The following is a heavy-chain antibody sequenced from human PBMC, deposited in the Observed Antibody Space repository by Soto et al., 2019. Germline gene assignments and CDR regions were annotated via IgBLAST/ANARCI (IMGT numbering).Heavy chain of an antibody. CDR3: ASARGGSCYSCYYYMDV. Sequence: GGSLRLSCAASGFTFSSYSMNWVRQAPGKGLEWVSSISSSSSYIYYADSVKGRFTISRDNAKNSLYLQMNSLRAEDTAVNYCASARGGSCYSCYYYMDVWGKGTTVTVSS. D-gene: IGHD2-15*01. V-gene: IGHV3-21*01. CDR2: ISSSSSYI. CDR1: GFTFSSYS. J-gene: IGHJ6*03.